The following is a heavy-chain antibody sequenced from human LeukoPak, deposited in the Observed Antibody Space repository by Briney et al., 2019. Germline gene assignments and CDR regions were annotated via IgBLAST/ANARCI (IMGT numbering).Heavy chain of an antibody. V-gene: IGHV4-59*01. D-gene: IGHD4-17*01. CDR3: ARSITSTGTGDY. Sequence: SETLSLTCTVSGGSISSYYWSWIRQPPGKGLEWIGYIYYSGSTNYNPSLKSRVTISVDTSKNQFSLKLSSVTAADAAVYYCARSITSTGTGDYWGQGTLVTVSS. CDR1: GGSISSYY. CDR2: IYYSGST. J-gene: IGHJ4*02.